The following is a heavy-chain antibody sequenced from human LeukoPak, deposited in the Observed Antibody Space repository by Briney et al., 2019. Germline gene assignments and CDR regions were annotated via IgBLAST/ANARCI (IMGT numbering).Heavy chain of an antibody. CDR3: ARDRYSGYDLGY. CDR1: GFTFSSYS. J-gene: IGHJ4*02. Sequence: GGSLRLSCAASGFTFSSYSMNWVRQAPGKGLEWVSSISSSSSYIYYADSVKGRFTISRDNAKNSLYLQINSLRAEDTAVYYCARDRYSGYDLGYWGQGTLVTVSS. D-gene: IGHD5-12*01. V-gene: IGHV3-21*01. CDR2: ISSSSSYI.